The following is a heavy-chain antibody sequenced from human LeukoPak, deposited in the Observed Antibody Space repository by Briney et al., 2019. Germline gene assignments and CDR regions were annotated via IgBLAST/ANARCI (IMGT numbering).Heavy chain of an antibody. Sequence: GGSLRLSCATSGFTFTTYSMHWVRQAPGKGLEWVSSISSTSNYIYYADSVTGRFTISRDNAKDSLFLQMNSLRAEDTAVYYCARAGGRYSSSWFKFDYWGQGTLVTVSS. D-gene: IGHD6-13*01. CDR1: GFTFTTYS. CDR2: ISSTSNYI. CDR3: ARAGGRYSSSWFKFDY. V-gene: IGHV3-21*01. J-gene: IGHJ4*02.